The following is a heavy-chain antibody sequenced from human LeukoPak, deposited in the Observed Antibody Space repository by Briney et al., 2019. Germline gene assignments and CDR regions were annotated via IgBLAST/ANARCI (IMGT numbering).Heavy chain of an antibody. V-gene: IGHV4-30-4*01. D-gene: IGHD6-13*01. Sequence: PSQTLSLTCTVSGVSISSGDYYWSWIRQPPGKGLEWIGEINHSGSTNYNPSLKSRVTISVDTSKNQFSLKLSSVTAADTAVYYCARGGSSSSGGFDPWGQGTLVTVSS. CDR3: ARGGSSSSGGFDP. J-gene: IGHJ5*02. CDR1: GVSISSGDYY. CDR2: INHSGST.